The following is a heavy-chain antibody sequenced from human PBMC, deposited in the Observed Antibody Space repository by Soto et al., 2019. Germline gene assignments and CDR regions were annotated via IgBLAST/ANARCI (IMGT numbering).Heavy chain of an antibody. CDR3: ARLSKGYCSDTSCYSWHDP. CDR2: INPGSGAT. Sequence: ASVKVSCKASGYKFTAYYMHWVRQAPGQGLEWMGWINPGSGATSYAQTFQGRVTMTRDTSLNTVYMEVTSLRPDDTAVYYCARLSKGYCSDTSCYSWHDPWGQGTLVPVSS. D-gene: IGHD2-2*01. V-gene: IGHV1-2*02. J-gene: IGHJ5*02. CDR1: GYKFTAYY.